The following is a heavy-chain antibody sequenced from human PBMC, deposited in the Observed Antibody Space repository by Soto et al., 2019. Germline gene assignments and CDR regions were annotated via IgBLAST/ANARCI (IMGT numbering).Heavy chain of an antibody. Sequence: EVQLVESGGGLIQPGGSLRLSCAASGFTFSSNDMNWVRQAPGKGLEWVSLIYSGGSTYYADSVKGRFTNSRDNSKTTLYLQMSSLRAEGTAVYYCATRPLLPGAPWGQGTMVTVSS. CDR3: ATRPLLPGAP. D-gene: IGHD3-22*01. J-gene: IGHJ3*01. CDR2: IYSGGST. V-gene: IGHV3-53*01. CDR1: GFTFSSND.